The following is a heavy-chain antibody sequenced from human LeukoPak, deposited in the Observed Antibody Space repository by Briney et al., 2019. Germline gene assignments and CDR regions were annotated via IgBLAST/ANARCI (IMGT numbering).Heavy chain of an antibody. CDR1: GFTFSDYY. CDR2: ITSTGATI. V-gene: IGHV3-11*01. Sequence: GGSLRLSCAASGFTFSDYYMTWIRQAPGKGLEWVSHITSTGATIYYADSVKGRFTISRDNAKNSLSLQMNSLRAEDTAVYFCARVPSSGYSPFDYWGQGILVTVSS. J-gene: IGHJ4*02. CDR3: ARVPSSGYSPFDY. D-gene: IGHD3-22*01.